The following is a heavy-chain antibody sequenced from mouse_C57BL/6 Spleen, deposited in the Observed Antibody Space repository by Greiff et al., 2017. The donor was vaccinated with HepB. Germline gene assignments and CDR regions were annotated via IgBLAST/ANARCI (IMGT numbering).Heavy chain of an antibody. CDR2: ISDGGSYT. Sequence: DVKLVESGGGLVKPGGSLKLSCAASGFTFSSYAMSWVRQTPEKRLEWVATISDGGSYTYYPDNVKGRFTISRDNAKNNLYLQMSHLKSEDTAMYYCARGDGNYGVYYAMDYWGQGTSVTVSS. CDR3: ARGDGNYGVYYAMDY. D-gene: IGHD2-1*01. V-gene: IGHV5-4*03. J-gene: IGHJ4*01. CDR1: GFTFSSYA.